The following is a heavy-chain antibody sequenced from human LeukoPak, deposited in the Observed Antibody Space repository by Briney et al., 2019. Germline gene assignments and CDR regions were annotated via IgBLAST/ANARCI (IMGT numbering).Heavy chain of an antibody. CDR2: ISAGADIT. Sequence: PGGSLRLSCAASGFTFPSYGMSWVRQAPGKGLEWVSAISAGADITYYADSVKGRFTISRDNSKNTLYLQMNSLRAEDTAVYYCAKDYYYGSGARSWLIYYLDYWGQGTLVTVSS. CDR3: AKDYYYGSGARSWLIYYLDY. V-gene: IGHV3-23*01. J-gene: IGHJ4*02. CDR1: GFTFPSYG. D-gene: IGHD3-10*01.